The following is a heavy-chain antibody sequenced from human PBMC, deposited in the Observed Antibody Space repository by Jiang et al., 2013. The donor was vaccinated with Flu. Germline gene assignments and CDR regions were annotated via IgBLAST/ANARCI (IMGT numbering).Heavy chain of an antibody. CDR3: ARQVGGYGSGSYLGY. V-gene: IGHV5-51*01. CDR2: IYPDDSHT. D-gene: IGHD3-10*01. CDR1: GYNFGKFW. Sequence: LVESGAEVKKPGESLKISCKASGYNFGKFWIGWVRQMPGKGLEWMGIIYPDDSHTKYSPSFRGQVTISADRSANTTFLQWSSLQASDTATYYCARQVGGYGSGSYLGYWGQGTLVTVSP. J-gene: IGHJ4*02.